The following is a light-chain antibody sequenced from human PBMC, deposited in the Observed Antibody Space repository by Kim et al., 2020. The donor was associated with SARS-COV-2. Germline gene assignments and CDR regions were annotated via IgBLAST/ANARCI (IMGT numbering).Light chain of an antibody. CDR2: GKN. J-gene: IGLJ2*01. V-gene: IGLV3-19*01. CDR3: NSRGSNDNVL. CDR1: SLRSYY. Sequence: VALGQTVRITCQGDSLRSYYATWYQQRPGQAPIVVIYGKNNRPSGIPDRFSGSSSGDTASLTITGTQAGDEADYYCNSRGSNDNVLFGGGTKLTVL.